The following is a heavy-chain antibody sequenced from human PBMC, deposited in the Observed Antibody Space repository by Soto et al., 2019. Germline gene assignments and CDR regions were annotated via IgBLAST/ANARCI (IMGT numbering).Heavy chain of an antibody. J-gene: IGHJ4*02. Sequence: SGPTLVNPTQTLTLTCTFSGFSLSTSGVGVGWIRQPPGKALEWLALIYWDDDKRYSPSLKSRLTITKDTSKNQVVLTMTNMDPVDTATYYCARSSLTYCSSTSCADYGGQGTLVTVSS. D-gene: IGHD2-2*01. CDR1: GFSLSTSGVG. CDR3: ARSSLTYCSSTSCADY. CDR2: IYWDDDK. V-gene: IGHV2-5*02.